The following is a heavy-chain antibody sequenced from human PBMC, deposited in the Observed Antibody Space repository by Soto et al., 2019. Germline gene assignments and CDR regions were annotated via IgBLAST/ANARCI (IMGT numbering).Heavy chain of an antibody. J-gene: IGHJ6*02. V-gene: IGHV3-30*18. Sequence: QVQLVESGGGVVQPGRSLRLSCAASGFTFSSYGMHWVRQAPGKGLEWVAVISYDGSNKYYADSVKGRFTISRDNSKNTLYLQMNSLRAEDTAVYYCAKDREKGSSGWFPHYYYYYGMDVWDQGTTVTVSS. CDR1: GFTFSSYG. D-gene: IGHD6-19*01. CDR3: AKDREKGSSGWFPHYYYYYGMDV. CDR2: ISYDGSNK.